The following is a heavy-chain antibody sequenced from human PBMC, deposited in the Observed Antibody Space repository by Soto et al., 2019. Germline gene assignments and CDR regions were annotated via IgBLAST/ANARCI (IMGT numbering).Heavy chain of an antibody. V-gene: IGHV3-30*03. CDR3: ASWGGIASPGYEGSRAPCDC. D-gene: IGHD6-13*01. Sequence: QVQLVESGGGVVQPGRSLRLSCAASGFIISSYGMHWVRQAPGKGLEWLAVISYDGSNKFYGDSVKGRFTISRDNSKDTLYLQVNSLRAEGTAVYYCASWGGIASPGYEGSRAPCDCWGQGTVVTVSS. J-gene: IGHJ5*01. CDR2: ISYDGSNK. CDR1: GFIISSYG.